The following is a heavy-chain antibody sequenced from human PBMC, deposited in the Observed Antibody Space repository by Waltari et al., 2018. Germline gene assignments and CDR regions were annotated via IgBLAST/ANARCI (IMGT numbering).Heavy chain of an antibody. CDR2: INHACYC. V-gene: IGHV4-34*02. Sequence: QVQLQQWGAGLLQSSETLSLTCAVYGGSFSGYYWGWVRQPPGKGLAWIGEINHACYCKHNPCLRGRVTMSADTSKSQFSLKLNSVTAADTSVYYCVRLEDCTGPGGHCYSGDPFALDVWGQGTTVTVSS. CDR1: GGSFSGYY. D-gene: IGHD2-15*01. J-gene: IGHJ6*02. CDR3: VRLEDCTGPGGHCYSGDPFALDV.